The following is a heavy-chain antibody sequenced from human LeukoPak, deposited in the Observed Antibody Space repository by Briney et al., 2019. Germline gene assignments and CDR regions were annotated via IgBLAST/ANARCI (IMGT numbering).Heavy chain of an antibody. J-gene: IGHJ4*02. CDR1: GFTVSSTY. V-gene: IGHV3-53*01. Sequence: GSLRLSCAASGFTVSSTYMAWVRQAPGKGLEWVSFMYSEDNKYYADSVKGRFTISRDNSKNTLYLQMNTLRADDTAVYYCARGVLGIIPIDYWGQGTLVTVSS. CDR3: ARGVLGIIPIDY. CDR2: MYSEDNK. D-gene: IGHD3-10*02.